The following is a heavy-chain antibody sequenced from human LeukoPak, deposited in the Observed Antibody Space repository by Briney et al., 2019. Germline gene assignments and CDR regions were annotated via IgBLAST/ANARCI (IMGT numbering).Heavy chain of an antibody. V-gene: IGHV3-21*01. J-gene: IGHJ4*02. CDR2: ISSSSSYI. CDR1: GFTFSSYS. CDR3: ARDLYCSSTSCYMGTFDY. Sequence: GGSLRLSCAASGFTFSSYSMNWVRQAPGKGLEWVSSISSSSSYIYYADSVKGRFTISRDNAKNLLYLQMNSLRAEDTAVYYCARDLYCSSTSCYMGTFDYWGQGTLVTVSS. D-gene: IGHD2-2*02.